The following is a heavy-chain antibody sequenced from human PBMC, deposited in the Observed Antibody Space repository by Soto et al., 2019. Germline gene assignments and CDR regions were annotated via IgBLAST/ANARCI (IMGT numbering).Heavy chain of an antibody. CDR3: ARLPKGSLVTA. D-gene: IGHD2-21*02. Sequence: LVESGGGLVSPGGSLRLSCVASGFRFSDHSMTWVRQSPGKGLQWIAYVSSSSDNIYYAESVRGRFTVSRDNAKHALFLEMNSLRDDDTATYYCARLPKGSLVTAWGQGTRVTVSS. CDR1: GFRFSDHS. CDR2: VSSSSDNI. J-gene: IGHJ4*02. V-gene: IGHV3-48*02.